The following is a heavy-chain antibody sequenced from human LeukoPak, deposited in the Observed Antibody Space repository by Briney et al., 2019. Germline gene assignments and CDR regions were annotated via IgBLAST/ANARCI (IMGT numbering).Heavy chain of an antibody. J-gene: IGHJ4*02. Sequence: SETLSLTCTVSGGSISSSSYYWGWIRQPPGKGLEWIGSIYYSGSTYYNPSLKSRVTISVDTSKNQFSLKLSSVTAADTAVYYCARVRGAADGKYYFDYWGQGTLVTVSS. CDR1: GGSISSSSYY. D-gene: IGHD6-13*01. CDR3: ARVRGAADGKYYFDY. CDR2: IYYSGST. V-gene: IGHV4-39*07.